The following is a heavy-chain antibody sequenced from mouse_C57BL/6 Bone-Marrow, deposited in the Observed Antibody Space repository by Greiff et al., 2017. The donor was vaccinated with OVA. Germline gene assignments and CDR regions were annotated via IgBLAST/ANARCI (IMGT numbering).Heavy chain of an antibody. D-gene: IGHD1-1*01. Sequence: VQVVESGGGLVKPGGSLKLSCAASGFTFSSYAMSWVRQTPEKRLEWVATISDGGSYTYYPDNVKGRFTISRDNAKNNLYLQMSHLKSEDTAMYYCARVATVVAPYYFDYWGQGTTLTVSS. J-gene: IGHJ2*01. CDR1: GFTFSSYA. V-gene: IGHV5-4*01. CDR2: ISDGGSYT. CDR3: ARVATVVAPYYFDY.